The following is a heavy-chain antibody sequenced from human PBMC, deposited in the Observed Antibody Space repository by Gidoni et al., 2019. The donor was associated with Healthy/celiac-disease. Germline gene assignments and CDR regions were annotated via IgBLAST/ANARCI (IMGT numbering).Heavy chain of an antibody. CDR2: IKQDGSEK. J-gene: IGHJ4*02. CDR3: ARDWNYRENVTDY. Sequence: EVQLVESGGGLVQPGGSLRLSCAASGFTFSSYWMSGVRQAPGKGLEWVANIKQDGSEKYYVDSVKGRFTISRDNAKNSLYLQMNSLRAEDTAVYYCARDWNYRENVTDYWGQGTLVTVSS. CDR1: GFTFSSYW. D-gene: IGHD1-7*01. V-gene: IGHV3-7*01.